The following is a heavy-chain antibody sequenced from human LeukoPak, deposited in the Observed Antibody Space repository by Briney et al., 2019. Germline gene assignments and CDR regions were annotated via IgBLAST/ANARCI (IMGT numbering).Heavy chain of an antibody. CDR2: IRYDGSNK. CDR1: GFTFSSYG. V-gene: IGHV3-30*02. CDR3: AKDKRLGYCSSTSCSYDAFDI. Sequence: GGSLRLSCAASGFTFSSYGMHWVRQAPGKGLEWVAFIRYDGSNKYYADSVKGRFTISRDNSKNTPYLQMNSLRAEDTAVYYCAKDKRLGYCSSTSCSYDAFDIWGQGTMVTVSS. D-gene: IGHD2-2*01. J-gene: IGHJ3*02.